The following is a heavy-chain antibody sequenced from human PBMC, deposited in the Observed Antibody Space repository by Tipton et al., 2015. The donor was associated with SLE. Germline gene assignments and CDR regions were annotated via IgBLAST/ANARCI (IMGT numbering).Heavy chain of an antibody. CDR2: LNQDGSEK. Sequence: SLRLSCAASGFIFSSYSMTWVRQAPGKGLEWVANLNQDGSEKYYVDSVKGRFTISRDNAKNSLYLQMNSLRAEDTAVYYCARGDRGSYYTWAYYYGMDVWGQGTTVTVSS. CDR3: ARGDRGSYYTWAYYYGMDV. CDR1: GFIFSSYS. V-gene: IGHV3-7*01. D-gene: IGHD1-26*01. J-gene: IGHJ6*02.